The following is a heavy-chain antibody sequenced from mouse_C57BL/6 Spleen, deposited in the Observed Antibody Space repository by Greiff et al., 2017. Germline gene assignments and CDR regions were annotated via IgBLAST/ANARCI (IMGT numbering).Heavy chain of an antibody. Sequence: EVQLVESGPELVKPGASVKISCKASGYSFTGYYMNWVKQSPEKSLEWIGELNPSTGGTTYNQKFKAKATLTVDKSSSTAYMQIKSLTSEDSAVYYCVIYYGNSNYFDYWGQGTTLTVSS. V-gene: IGHV1-42*01. J-gene: IGHJ2*01. D-gene: IGHD2-1*01. CDR1: GYSFTGYY. CDR3: VIYYGNSNYFDY. CDR2: LNPSTGGT.